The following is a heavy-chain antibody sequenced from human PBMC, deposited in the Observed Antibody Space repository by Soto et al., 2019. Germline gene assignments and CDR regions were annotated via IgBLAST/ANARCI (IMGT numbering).Heavy chain of an antibody. CDR2: ISGSGGST. D-gene: IGHD1-1*01. J-gene: IGHJ3*02. V-gene: IGHV3-23*01. CDR3: AKAPNFNHGTTAAFDI. Sequence: GGSLRLSCAASGFTFSSYAMSWVRQAPGKGLEWVSAISGSGGSTYYADSVKGRFTISRDNSKNTLYLQMNSLRAEDTAVYYWAKAPNFNHGTTAAFDIWGQGTMVTVSS. CDR1: GFTFSSYA.